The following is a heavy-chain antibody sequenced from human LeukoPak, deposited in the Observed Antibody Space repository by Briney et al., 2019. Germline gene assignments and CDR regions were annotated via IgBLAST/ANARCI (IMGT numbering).Heavy chain of an antibody. CDR2: IRYDGSNK. CDR1: GFTFSRYW. CDR3: AKGVAVAGTPFDP. J-gene: IGHJ5*02. D-gene: IGHD6-19*01. V-gene: IGHV3-30*02. Sequence: GGSLRLSCAASGFTFSRYWMSWVRQAPGKGLEWVAFIRYDGSNKYYADSVKGRFTISRDNSKNTLYLQMNSLRAEDTAVYYCAKGVAVAGTPFDPWGQGTLVTVSS.